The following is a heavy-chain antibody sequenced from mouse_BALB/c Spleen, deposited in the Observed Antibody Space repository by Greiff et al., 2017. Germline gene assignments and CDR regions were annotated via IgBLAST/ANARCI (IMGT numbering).Heavy chain of an antibody. D-gene: IGHD2-4*01. CDR1: GFSLTSYD. CDR2: IWTGGGT. J-gene: IGHJ2*01. CDR3: VRYDYDRVFDY. V-gene: IGHV2-9-2*01. Sequence: QVQLKESGPGLVAPSQSLSITCTVSGFSLTSYDISWIRQPPGKGLEWLGVIWTGGGTNYNSAFMSRLCISKDNSKSQVFLKMNSLQTDDTAIYYCVRYDYDRVFDYWGQGTTLTVSS.